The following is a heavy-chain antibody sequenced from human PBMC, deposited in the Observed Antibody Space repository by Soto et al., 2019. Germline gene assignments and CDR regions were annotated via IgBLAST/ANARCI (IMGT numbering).Heavy chain of an antibody. CDR2: IYYSGST. V-gene: IGHV4-31*03. J-gene: IGHJ4*02. D-gene: IGHD2-15*01. CDR1: GGSISSGACY. Sequence: SETLSLTCTVSGGSISSGACYWSWIRQHPGRGLGWIGHIYYSGSTFYNSYLKSRVTISVDTSKNQFSLKLSSVTAADTAVYYCARVYCSGGSCYRFDYWGQGTLVTVSS. CDR3: ARVYCSGGSCYRFDY.